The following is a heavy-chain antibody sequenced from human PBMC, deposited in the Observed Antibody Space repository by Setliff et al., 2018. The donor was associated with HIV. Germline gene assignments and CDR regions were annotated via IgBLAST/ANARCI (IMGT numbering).Heavy chain of an antibody. V-gene: IGHV3-23*01. J-gene: IGHJ5*02. CDR1: GFTFSSYA. D-gene: IGHD3-22*01. Sequence: SLRLSCAASGFTFSSYAISWVRQAPGKGLEWVSAVSGGGGSTYYADSVKGRFTISRDNSKNTLYLQMNSLRAEDTAVYYCAKERNPYYYDSSGYSWFDPWGQGTLVTVSS. CDR3: AKERNPYYYDSSGYSWFDP. CDR2: VSGGGGST.